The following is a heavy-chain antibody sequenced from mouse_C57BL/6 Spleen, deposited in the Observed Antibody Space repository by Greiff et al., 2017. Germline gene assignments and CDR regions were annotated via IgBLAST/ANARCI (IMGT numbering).Heavy chain of an antibody. CDR2: IDPSDSET. Sequence: VQLQQPGAELVRPGSSVKMSCKASGYTFTSYWMHWVKQRPIQGLEWIGDIDPSDSETHYNQKFKDKATLTVDKSSSTAYMQLSSLTSEDSAVYSCAREGYGSGPFAYWGQGTLVTVSA. J-gene: IGHJ3*01. D-gene: IGHD1-1*01. V-gene: IGHV1-52*01. CDR1: GYTFTSYW. CDR3: AREGYGSGPFAY.